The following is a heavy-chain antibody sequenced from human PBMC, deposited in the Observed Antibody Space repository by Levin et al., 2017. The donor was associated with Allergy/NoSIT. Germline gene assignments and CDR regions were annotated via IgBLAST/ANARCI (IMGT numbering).Heavy chain of an antibody. J-gene: IGHJ3*02. CDR3: AREGTVGATVLAFDI. V-gene: IGHV3-30-3*01. D-gene: IGHD1-26*01. CDR2: ISYDGSNK. Sequence: SCAASGFTFSSYAMHWVRQAPGKGLEWVAVISYDGSNKYYADSVKGRFTISRDNSKNTLYLQMNSLRAEDTAVYYCAREGTVGATVLAFDIWGQGTMVTVSS. CDR1: GFTFSSYA.